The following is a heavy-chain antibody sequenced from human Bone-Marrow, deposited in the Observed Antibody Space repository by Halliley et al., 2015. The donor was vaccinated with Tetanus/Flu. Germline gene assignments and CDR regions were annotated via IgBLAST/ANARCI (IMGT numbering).Heavy chain of an antibody. Sequence: SLRLSCAASGFTFRSYWMSWVRQAPGRGLEWVANIKQDGSEKYYVDSVKGRSTISRDNAKNSLYLQMNSLRAEDTAVFYCARVGTLTPDAFDIWGQGTMVTVSS. CDR3: ARVGTLTPDAFDI. J-gene: IGHJ3*02. V-gene: IGHV3-7*01. CDR2: IKQDGSEK. D-gene: IGHD6-13*01. CDR1: GFTFRSYW.